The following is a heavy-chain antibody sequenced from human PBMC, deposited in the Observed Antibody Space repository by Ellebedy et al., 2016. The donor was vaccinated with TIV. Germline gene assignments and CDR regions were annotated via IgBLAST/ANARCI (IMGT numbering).Heavy chain of an antibody. CDR2: IYNVELT. CDR1: GSSITTYY. J-gene: IGHJ3*02. CDR3: ATGVVRGVAAFDI. V-gene: IGHV4-59*01. Sequence: MPSETLSLTCSLSGSSITTYYWSWIRQPPGKGLEWIGYIYNVELTNYNPSLKSRTSISIDTSKNQFSLNLTSVTVADTALYFCATGVVRGVAAFDIWGRGTMVIVSS. D-gene: IGHD3-10*01.